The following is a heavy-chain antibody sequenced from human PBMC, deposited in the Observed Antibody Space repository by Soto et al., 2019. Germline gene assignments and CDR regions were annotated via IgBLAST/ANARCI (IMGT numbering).Heavy chain of an antibody. D-gene: IGHD6-19*01. Sequence: HPGGSLRLSCVASVFTFSSYGMNWVRQGPGKGLEWLSFISKSGTTTYYADSVKGRFTISRDNARNSLFLQMNSLRAEDTAVYYCASWLKTSGWYVLLEGSFDYWGQGTLVTVSS. CDR2: ISKSGTTT. V-gene: IGHV3-48*04. CDR3: ASWLKTSGWYVLLEGSFDY. J-gene: IGHJ4*02. CDR1: VFTFSSYG.